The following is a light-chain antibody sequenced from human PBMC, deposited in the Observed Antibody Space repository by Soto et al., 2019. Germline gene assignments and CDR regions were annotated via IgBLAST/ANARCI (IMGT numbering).Light chain of an antibody. V-gene: IGKV1-8*01. Sequence: AIRMTQSPSSLSASTGDRVTITCRASQGISSYLAWYQQKPGKAPKLLIYAASTLQSGVPSRFSGSGSGTDFTLTISCLQSEDFATYYCQQYYSYPLTFGGGTKVDXK. CDR2: AAS. CDR1: QGISSY. CDR3: QQYYSYPLT. J-gene: IGKJ4*01.